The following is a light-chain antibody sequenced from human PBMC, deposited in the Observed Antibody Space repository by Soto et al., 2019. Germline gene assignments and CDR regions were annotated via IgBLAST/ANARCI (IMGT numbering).Light chain of an antibody. CDR2: GAS. CDR1: QSVTRTY. Sequence: DTVLTKSPGTLSLSPGERATLSCRASQSVTRTYLAWYQHRPGQAPRLLIYGASTRATGIPDRFSGSGSGTDFTLTISRLEPDDFAVYYCQQYAYPPWTFGHGTKVEIK. J-gene: IGKJ1*01. V-gene: IGKV3-20*01. CDR3: QQYAYPPWT.